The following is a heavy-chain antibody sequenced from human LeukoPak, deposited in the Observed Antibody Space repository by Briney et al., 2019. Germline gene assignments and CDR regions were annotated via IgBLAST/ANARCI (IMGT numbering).Heavy chain of an antibody. CDR1: GYTFTSYG. Sequence: ASVKVSCKASGYTFTSYGISWVRQAPGQGLEWMGWISAYNGNTNYAQKLQGRVTMTTDTSTRTAYMELRSLRSDHTAVYYCARWEWSSSSSAYWGQGTLVTVSS. V-gene: IGHV1-18*01. J-gene: IGHJ4*02. D-gene: IGHD6-6*01. CDR3: ARWEWSSSSSAY. CDR2: ISAYNGNT.